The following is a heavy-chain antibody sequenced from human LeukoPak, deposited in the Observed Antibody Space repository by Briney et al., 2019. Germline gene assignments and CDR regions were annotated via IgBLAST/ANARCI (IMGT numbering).Heavy chain of an antibody. CDR3: ATWSGYGGNSEFSDY. CDR2: VNLQGST. Sequence: PSETLSLTCDVSGGSITQTNYWTWVRQPPGKGLEWIGEVNLQGSTNYNPSLMRRVAISVDTSANHVSLHLTSVTAADTAVYYCATWSGYGGNSEFSDYWGQGTLVTVSS. J-gene: IGHJ4*02. D-gene: IGHD4-23*01. CDR1: GGSITQTNY. V-gene: IGHV4-4*02.